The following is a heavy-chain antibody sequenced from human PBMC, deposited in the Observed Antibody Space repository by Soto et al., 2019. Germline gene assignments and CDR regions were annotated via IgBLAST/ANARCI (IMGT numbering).Heavy chain of an antibody. CDR2: INAGNGNT. CDR3: ARDGAGIAARPIFSDQNYYYYGMDV. D-gene: IGHD6-6*01. Sequence: ASVKVSCKASGYTFTSYAMHWVRQAPGQRLEWMGWINAGNGNTKYSQKFQGRVTITRDTSASTAYMELSSLRSEDTAVYYCARDGAGIAARPIFSDQNYYYYGMDVWGQGTTVTVSS. CDR1: GYTFTSYA. V-gene: IGHV1-3*01. J-gene: IGHJ6*02.